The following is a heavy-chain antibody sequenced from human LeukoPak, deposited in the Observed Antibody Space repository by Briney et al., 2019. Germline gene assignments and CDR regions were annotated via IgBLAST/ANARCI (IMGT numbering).Heavy chain of an antibody. V-gene: IGHV1-69*06. J-gene: IGHJ6*03. Sequence: ASVKVSCKASGGTFSNHPFNWVRQAPGQGLEWMGGIIPIFNTPNYAQKFQDRVTITADKSMTTVYMELSSLRSEDTAVYYCARDRGRGFPYYYYYYMDVWGKGTTVTVSS. CDR2: IIPIFNTP. CDR3: ARDRGRGFPYYYYYYMDV. D-gene: IGHD3-16*01. CDR1: GGTFSNHP.